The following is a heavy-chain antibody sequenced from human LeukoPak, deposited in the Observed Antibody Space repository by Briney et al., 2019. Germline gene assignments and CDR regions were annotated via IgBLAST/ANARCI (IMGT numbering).Heavy chain of an antibody. CDR3: ARGLRRITMVRGVSRINWFDP. D-gene: IGHD3-10*01. V-gene: IGHV1-69*06. CDR2: IIPIFGTA. Sequence: ASVKVSFKASGGTFISYAISWVRQAPGQGLEWMGGIIPIFGTANYAQKFQGRVTITADKSTSTAYMELSRLRYEDTAVYYCARGLRRITMVRGVSRINWFDPWGQGTLVTVSS. CDR1: GGTFISYA. J-gene: IGHJ5*02.